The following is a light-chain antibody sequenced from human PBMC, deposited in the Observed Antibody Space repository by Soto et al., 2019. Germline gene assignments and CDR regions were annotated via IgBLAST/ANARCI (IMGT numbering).Light chain of an antibody. J-gene: IGLJ2*01. V-gene: IGLV1-51*01. CDR2: AND. Sequence: QSVLTQPPSVSAAPGQTVTISCSGSSSNIGNNYVSWYQQVPGTGPKVLIYANDKRPSGIPDRFSGSKSGTSGTLGITGLQTGDEADYYCGTWDSSLSAVVFGGGTKLTVL. CDR1: SSNIGNNY. CDR3: GTWDSSLSAVV.